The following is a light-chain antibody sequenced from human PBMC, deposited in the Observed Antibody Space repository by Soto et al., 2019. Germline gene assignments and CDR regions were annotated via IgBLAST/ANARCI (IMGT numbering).Light chain of an antibody. J-gene: IGKJ4*01. V-gene: IGKV3-15*01. CDR2: GAS. Sequence: EIVMTQSPATLSVSPGERATLSCRASQSVSSNLAWYQQKPGQAPRLLIYGASTRATGIPARFSGSGSGTEFTLTISGLQSEDFAVYYCLQYNNWPLLTFGGGTKVEIK. CDR3: LQYNNWPLLT. CDR1: QSVSSN.